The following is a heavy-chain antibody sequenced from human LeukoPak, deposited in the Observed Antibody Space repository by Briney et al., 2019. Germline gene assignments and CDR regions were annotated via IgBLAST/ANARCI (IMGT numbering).Heavy chain of an antibody. V-gene: IGHV3-23*01. CDR2: VSSSGGST. CDR1: GFTFSSSA. CDR3: AKRVFAAAQDYFFDH. D-gene: IGHD2-15*01. Sequence: GGSLRLSCAASGFTFSSSAMSWGRQAPGKGLEWVSAVSSSGGSTFYADSVKGRFTIPRDNSKNTLFLQMNSLRAEDTAIYYCAKRVFAAAQDYFFDHWGPGTLVTVSS. J-gene: IGHJ4*02.